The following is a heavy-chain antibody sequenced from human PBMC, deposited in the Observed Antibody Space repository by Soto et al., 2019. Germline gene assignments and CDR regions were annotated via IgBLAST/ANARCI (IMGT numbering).Heavy chain of an antibody. CDR2: INAGNGNT. CDR3: ARVAITLVRGVSFYYYYGMDV. V-gene: IGHV1-3*01. J-gene: IGHJ6*02. CDR1: GYTFTSYA. D-gene: IGHD3-10*01. Sequence: ASVKVSCKASGYTFTSYAMHWVRQAPGQRLEWMGWINAGNGNTKYSQKFQGRVTITWDTSASTAYMELSSLRSEDTAVYYCARVAITLVRGVSFYYYYGMDVWGQGTTVTVSS.